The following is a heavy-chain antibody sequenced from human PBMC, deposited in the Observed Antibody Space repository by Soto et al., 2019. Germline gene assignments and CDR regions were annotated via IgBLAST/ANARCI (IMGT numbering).Heavy chain of an antibody. CDR2: IWYDGSNK. J-gene: IGHJ5*02. D-gene: IGHD6-13*01. CDR3: ARVGYSSSWYGGWFDP. Sequence: QVQLVESGGGVVQPGRSLRLSCAASGFTFSSCGMHWVRQAPGKGLEWVAVIWYDGSNKYYADSVKGRFTISRDNSKNTLYVQMNSLRAEDKAVYYCARVGYSSSWYGGWFDPWGQGTLVTVSS. CDR1: GFTFSSCG. V-gene: IGHV3-33*01.